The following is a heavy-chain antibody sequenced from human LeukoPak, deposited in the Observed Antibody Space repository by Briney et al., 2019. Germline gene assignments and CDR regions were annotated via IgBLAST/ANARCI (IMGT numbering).Heavy chain of an antibody. D-gene: IGHD6-19*01. Sequence: PGGSLRLSCAASGFTFSSYWMHWVRQAPGKGLVWVSRINSDGSSTSYADSVKGRFTISRDNAKNTLYLQMNSLRAEDTAVYYCARQRGPDNSGWYRGYYFDYWGQGTLVTVSS. CDR2: INSDGSST. J-gene: IGHJ4*02. CDR3: ARQRGPDNSGWYRGYYFDY. CDR1: GFTFSSYW. V-gene: IGHV3-74*01.